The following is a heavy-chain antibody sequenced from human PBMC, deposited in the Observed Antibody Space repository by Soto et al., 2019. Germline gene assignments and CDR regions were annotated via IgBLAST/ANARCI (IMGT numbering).Heavy chain of an antibody. CDR3: ARVGGGRMSSSHNYYYYGMDV. CDR1: GYTFTSYG. D-gene: IGHD6-6*01. CDR2: ISAYNGNT. V-gene: IGHV1-18*01. J-gene: IGHJ6*02. Sequence: ASVKVSCKASGYTFTSYGISWVRQAPGQGLEWMGWISAYNGNTNYAQKLQGRVTMTTDTSTSTAYMELGSLRSDDTAVYYCARVGGGRMSSSHNYYYYGMDVWGQGTTVTVSS.